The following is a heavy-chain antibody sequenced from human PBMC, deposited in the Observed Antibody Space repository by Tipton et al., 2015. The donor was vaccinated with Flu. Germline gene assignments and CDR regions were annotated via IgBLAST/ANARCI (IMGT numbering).Heavy chain of an antibody. CDR1: GFSFRSYE. CDR3: ARKAGGNQHFDY. CDR2: IQYDGSNK. D-gene: IGHD1-14*01. V-gene: IGHV3-30*04. J-gene: IGHJ4*02. Sequence: SLRLSCAASGFSFRSYEMNWVRQAPGKGLEWVTYIQYDGSNKKYADPVKGRFTISRDNSRNTLYLQINSLRVEDTAMYYCARKAGGNQHFDYWGQGALVTVSS.